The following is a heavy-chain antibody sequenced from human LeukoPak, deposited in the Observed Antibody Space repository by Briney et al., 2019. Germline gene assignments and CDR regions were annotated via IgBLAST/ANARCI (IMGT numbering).Heavy chain of an antibody. Sequence: PSETLSLTCTISGDSISSSSYYWGWIRQPPGKGLEWIGDIYYRGSTYYNPSLKSRVSISIDTSKNQFSLKLSSVTAADTAVYYCAREYDFWSGYFDYWGQGTLVTVSS. J-gene: IGHJ4*02. CDR1: GDSISSSSYY. V-gene: IGHV4-39*07. D-gene: IGHD3-3*01. CDR2: IYYRGST. CDR3: AREYDFWSGYFDY.